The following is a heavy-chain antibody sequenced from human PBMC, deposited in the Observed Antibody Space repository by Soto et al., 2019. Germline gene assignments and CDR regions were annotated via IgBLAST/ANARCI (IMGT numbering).Heavy chain of an antibody. D-gene: IGHD2-15*01. Sequence: QVQLVESGGGVVQPGRSLRLSCAASGFTFSSYGMHWVRQAPGKGLEWVAVIWYDGSNKYYADSVKGRFTISRDNSKNTLYLQMNSLRAEDTAVYYCARDGRVVAATFALGYWGQGTLVTVSS. J-gene: IGHJ4*02. CDR1: GFTFSSYG. V-gene: IGHV3-33*01. CDR3: ARDGRVVAATFALGY. CDR2: IWYDGSNK.